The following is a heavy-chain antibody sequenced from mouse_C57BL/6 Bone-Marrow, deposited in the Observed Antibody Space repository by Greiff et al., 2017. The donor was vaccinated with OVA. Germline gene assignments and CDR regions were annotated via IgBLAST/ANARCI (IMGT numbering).Heavy chain of an antibody. CDR3: VRLTTVVATDWYFDV. Sequence: EVQLVESGGGLVQPKGSLKLSCAASGFSFNTYAMNWVRQAPGKGLEWVARIRSKSNNYATYYADSVKDRFTISRDDSESMLYLQINNLKTEDTAMYYCVRLTTVVATDWYFDVWGTGTTVTVSS. D-gene: IGHD1-1*01. J-gene: IGHJ1*03. V-gene: IGHV10-1*01. CDR1: GFSFNTYA. CDR2: IRSKSNNYAT.